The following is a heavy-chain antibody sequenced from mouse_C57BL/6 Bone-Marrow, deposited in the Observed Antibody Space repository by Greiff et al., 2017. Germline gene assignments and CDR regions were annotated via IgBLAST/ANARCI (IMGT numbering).Heavy chain of an antibody. D-gene: IGHD1-1*01. CDR2: INPNNGGT. Sequence: VQLQQSGPELVKPGASVKISCKASGYTFTDYYMNWVKQSHGKSLEWIGDINPNNGGTSYNQKFKGKATLTVDKSSSTAYMELRSLTSEDSAVYYCARQIYYGSSYAMDYWGQGTSVTVSS. CDR3: ARQIYYGSSYAMDY. CDR1: GYTFTDYY. V-gene: IGHV1-26*01. J-gene: IGHJ4*01.